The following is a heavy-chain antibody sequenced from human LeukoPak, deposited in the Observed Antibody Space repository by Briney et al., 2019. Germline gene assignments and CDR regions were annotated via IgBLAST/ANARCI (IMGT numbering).Heavy chain of an antibody. V-gene: IGHV3-53*01. D-gene: IGHD2-15*01. CDR3: ARGADGVSSNSRGWFDP. Sequence: GGSLRLSCAASGFSVGSTYMSWVRQAPGKGLEWVAVIYSDGRTYYADSVKGRFTISRDNAKNSLYLQMNSLRAEDTAVYSCARGADGVSSNSRGWFDPWGQGTLVTVSS. CDR2: IYSDGRT. CDR1: GFSVGSTY. J-gene: IGHJ5*02.